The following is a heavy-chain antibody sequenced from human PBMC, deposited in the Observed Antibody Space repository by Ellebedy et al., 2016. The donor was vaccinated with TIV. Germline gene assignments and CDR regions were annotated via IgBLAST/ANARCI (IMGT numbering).Heavy chain of an antibody. CDR1: GGSISSYY. Sequence: SKTLSLTCTVSGGSISSYYWSWIRQPPGKGLEWIGYIYYSGSTNYNPSLKSRVTISVDTSKNQFSLKLSSVTAADTAVYYCARRRGDCYSGLCRYFDYWGQGTLVTVSS. V-gene: IGHV4-59*01. J-gene: IGHJ4*02. CDR2: IYYSGST. D-gene: IGHD2-21*02. CDR3: ARRRGDCYSGLCRYFDY.